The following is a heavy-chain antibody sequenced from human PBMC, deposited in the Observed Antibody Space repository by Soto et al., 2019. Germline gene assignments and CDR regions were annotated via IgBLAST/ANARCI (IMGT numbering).Heavy chain of an antibody. V-gene: IGHV4-30-4*01. CDR2: IYYSGST. Sequence: PPETLSLTCSFSGGSINSGDYYWSWIRQSPGKGLEWIGYIYYSGSTYYNPSLKSRSTISIDTSKNQFFLDVDSVTAADTAVYYCARLYTGYEAFDYWGQGTLVTVSS. J-gene: IGHJ4*02. CDR1: GGSINSGDYY. CDR3: ARLYTGYEAFDY. D-gene: IGHD5-12*01.